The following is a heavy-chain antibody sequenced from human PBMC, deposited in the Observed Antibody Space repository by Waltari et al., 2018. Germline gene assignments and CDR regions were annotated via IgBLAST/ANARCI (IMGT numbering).Heavy chain of an antibody. Sequence: EVQLVESGGGLVQPGGSLRLACAASGLTFSSYWMHWVRQVPGKGLVWVSRISTDGSVANYADSVQGRFTSSRDNAKNILYLQMNSLRAEDTAVYYCARGPVSGSGSYYVGDYWGQGTLVTVSS. D-gene: IGHD1-26*01. CDR2: ISTDGSVA. CDR3: ARGPVSGSGSYYVGDY. V-gene: IGHV3-74*01. J-gene: IGHJ4*02. CDR1: GLTFSSYW.